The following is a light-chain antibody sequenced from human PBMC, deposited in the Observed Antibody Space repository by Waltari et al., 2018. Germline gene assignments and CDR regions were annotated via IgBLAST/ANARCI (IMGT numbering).Light chain of an antibody. CDR1: QSISSY. Sequence: DIQMTQSPSSLSASVGDRVTITCRASQSISSYLNWYQQKPGKAPKLLIYAASSLRSGVPSRFSGSGSGTDFTLTISSLQPEDFATYYCQQSYSTQITFGQGTRLEIK. CDR2: AAS. J-gene: IGKJ5*01. CDR3: QQSYSTQIT. V-gene: IGKV1-39*01.